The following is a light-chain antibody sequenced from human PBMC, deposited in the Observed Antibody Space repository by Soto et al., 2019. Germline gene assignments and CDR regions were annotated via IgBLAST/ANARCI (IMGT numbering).Light chain of an antibody. V-gene: IGKV3-15*01. CDR1: QSISSE. CDR3: QQGHKWPLP. CDR2: GAS. Sequence: EIVMTQSPATLSVSPGESATLSCRASQSISSELAWYQQKPGQPPRLLIYGASTRATGVPARFTGSGSGSDFTLTISGLQSEDFAVSYCQQGHKWPLPFGQGTRLEI. J-gene: IGKJ2*01.